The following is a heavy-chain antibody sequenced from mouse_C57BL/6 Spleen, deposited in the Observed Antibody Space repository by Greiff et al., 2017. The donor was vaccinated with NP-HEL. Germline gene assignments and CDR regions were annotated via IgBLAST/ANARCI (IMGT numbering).Heavy chain of an antibody. D-gene: IGHD2-1*01. J-gene: IGHJ4*01. CDR3: ARYGTPYAMDY. CDR2: IDPSDSET. V-gene: IGHV1-52*01. CDR1: GYTFTSYW. Sequence: QVQLQQPGAELVRPGSSVQLSCKASGYTFTSYWMHWVKQRPIQGLEWIGNIDPSDSETHYNQKFKDKATLTVDKSSSTAYMQLSSLTSEDSAVYYCARYGTPYAMDYWGQGTSVTVSS.